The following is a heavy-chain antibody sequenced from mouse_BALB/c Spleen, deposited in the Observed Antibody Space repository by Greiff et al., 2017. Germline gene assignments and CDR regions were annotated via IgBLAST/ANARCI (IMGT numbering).Heavy chain of an antibody. V-gene: IGHV1-14*01. D-gene: IGHD2-1*01. J-gene: IGHJ4*01. CDR3: ARKGGYYGNYDAMDY. CDR1: GYTFTSYV. CDR2: INPYNDGT. Sequence: QLQESGPELVKPGASVKMSCKASGYTFTSYVMHWVKQKPGQGLEWIGYINPYNDGTKYNEKFKGKATLTSDKSSSTAYMELSSLTSEDSAVYYCARKGGYYGNYDAMDYWGQGTSVTVSS.